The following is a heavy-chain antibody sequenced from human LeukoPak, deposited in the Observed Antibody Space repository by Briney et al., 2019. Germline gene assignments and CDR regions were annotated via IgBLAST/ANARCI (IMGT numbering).Heavy chain of an antibody. CDR3: ARGNGSRWPHYHYMDV. D-gene: IGHD6-13*01. CDR2: INPSGGSA. Sequence: VASVKVSCKVSGYTLTELSMHWVRQAPGQGLEWMGIINPSGGSASYAQKFQDRITMTRDTSTSTDYMELRSLTSEDTAVYYCARGNGSRWPHYHYMDVWGKGTTVIVSS. V-gene: IGHV1-46*01. J-gene: IGHJ6*03. CDR1: GYTLTELS.